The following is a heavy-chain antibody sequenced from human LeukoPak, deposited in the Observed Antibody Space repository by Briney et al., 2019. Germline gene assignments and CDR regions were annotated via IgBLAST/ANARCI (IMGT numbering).Heavy chain of an antibody. CDR3: AKVYSSGWSALDY. J-gene: IGHJ4*02. CDR2: ITGSGGST. V-gene: IGHV3-23*01. D-gene: IGHD6-19*01. Sequence: GGSLRLSCAASGFTFSNYVMNWVRQVPGKGLEWVSTITGSGGSTYYADSVKGRFTISRDSSKNTLYLQMNSLRAEDTAIYYCAKVYSSGWSALDYWGQGTLVTVSS. CDR1: GFTFSNYV.